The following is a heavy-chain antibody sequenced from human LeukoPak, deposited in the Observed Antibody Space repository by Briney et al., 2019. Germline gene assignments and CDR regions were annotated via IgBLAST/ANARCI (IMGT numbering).Heavy chain of an antibody. CDR1: GGTFSSYA. Sequence: EASVKVSRKASGGTFSSYAISWVRQAPGQGLEWMGGIIPIFGTANYAQKFQGRVTITADKSTSTAYMELSSLRSEDTAVYYCARAPSIQLWLNYWGQGTLVTVSS. D-gene: IGHD5-18*01. J-gene: IGHJ4*02. V-gene: IGHV1-69*06. CDR3: ARAPSIQLWLNY. CDR2: IIPIFGTA.